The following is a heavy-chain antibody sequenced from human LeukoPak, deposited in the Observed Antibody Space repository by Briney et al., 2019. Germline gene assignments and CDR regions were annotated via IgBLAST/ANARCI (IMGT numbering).Heavy chain of an antibody. CDR1: GYTFTSYG. Sequence: ASVKVSCKASGYTFTSYGISWVRQAPGQGLEWMGWISAYNGNTNYAQKLQGRVTMTTGTSTSTAYMELRSLRSDDTAVYYCARAGSYYYGSGSPTSYGMDVWGQGTTVTVSS. CDR2: ISAYNGNT. CDR3: ARAGSYYYGSGSPTSYGMDV. V-gene: IGHV1-18*01. J-gene: IGHJ6*02. D-gene: IGHD3-10*01.